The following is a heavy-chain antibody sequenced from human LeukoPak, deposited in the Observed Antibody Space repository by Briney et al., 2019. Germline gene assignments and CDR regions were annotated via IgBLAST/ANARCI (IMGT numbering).Heavy chain of an antibody. CDR2: ISSSSYI. J-gene: IGHJ3*02. D-gene: IGHD2-2*01. V-gene: IGHV3-21*01. Sequence: GGSLRLSCAASGFTFSSYSMNWVRQAPGKGLEWVSSISSSSYIYYADSVKGRFTISRDNAKNSLYLQMNSLRAEDTAVYYCARVRCSSTSCYQNDAFDIWGQGTMATVSS. CDR1: GFTFSSYS. CDR3: ARVRCSSTSCYQNDAFDI.